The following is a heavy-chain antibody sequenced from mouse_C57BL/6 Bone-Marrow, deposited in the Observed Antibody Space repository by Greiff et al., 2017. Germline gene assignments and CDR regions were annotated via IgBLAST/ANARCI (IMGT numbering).Heavy chain of an antibody. V-gene: IGHV1-64*01. J-gene: IGHJ1*03. CDR3: AGSLSYWYFDV. CDR2: IHPNSGST. CDR1: GYTFTSYW. Sequence: VQLQQPGAELVKPGASVKLSCKASGYTFTSYWLHWVKQRTGQGLEWIGMIHPNSGSTNYNEKFKSKATLTVDKSSSTAYMQLISLTSEDSAVYYCAGSLSYWYFDVWGTGTTVTVSS. D-gene: IGHD6-1*01.